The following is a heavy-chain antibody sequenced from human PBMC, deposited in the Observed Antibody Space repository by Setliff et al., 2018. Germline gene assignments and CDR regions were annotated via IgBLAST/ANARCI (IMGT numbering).Heavy chain of an antibody. Sequence: RASVKVSCKDSGYTFSTYGISWVRQAPGQGLEWMGWISAYNGNTNYAQRFQGRVTMTTDTSTSTAYMELRSLRSDDTAVYYCARDPSLYCSSTSCSPHWFDPWGQGTLVTVSS. CDR3: ARDPSLYCSSTSCSPHWFDP. CDR1: GYTFSTYG. V-gene: IGHV1-18*01. D-gene: IGHD2-2*01. CDR2: ISAYNGNT. J-gene: IGHJ5*02.